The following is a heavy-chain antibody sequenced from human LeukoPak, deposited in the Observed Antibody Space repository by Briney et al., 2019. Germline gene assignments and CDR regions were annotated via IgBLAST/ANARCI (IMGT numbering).Heavy chain of an antibody. CDR3: AKRGVVIRVILVGFHKEAYYFDS. CDR1: GITLSNYG. CDR2: ISDSGGST. J-gene: IGHJ4*02. Sequence: PGGSLRLSCAVSGITLSNYGMTWVRQAPGKGLEWVAGISDSGGSTNYADSMKGRFTISRDNPKNTLYLQMNSLRAEDTAVYFCAKRGVVIRVILVGFHKEAYYFDSWGQGALVTVSS. V-gene: IGHV3-23*01. D-gene: IGHD3-22*01.